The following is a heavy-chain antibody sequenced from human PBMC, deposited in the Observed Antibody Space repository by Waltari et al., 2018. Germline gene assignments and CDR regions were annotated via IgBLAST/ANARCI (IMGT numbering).Heavy chain of an antibody. CDR3: ATQGDYYDSSGYYYDY. Sequence: QVQLVQSGAEVKKPGASVKVSCKASGYTCTSSGISWVRQAPGQGLEWMGWISAYNGNTNYAQKLQGRVTMTTDTSTSTAYMELRSLRSDDTAVYYCATQGDYYDSSGYYYDYWGQGTLVTVSS. CDR2: ISAYNGNT. CDR1: GYTCTSSG. D-gene: IGHD3-22*01. V-gene: IGHV1-18*01. J-gene: IGHJ4*02.